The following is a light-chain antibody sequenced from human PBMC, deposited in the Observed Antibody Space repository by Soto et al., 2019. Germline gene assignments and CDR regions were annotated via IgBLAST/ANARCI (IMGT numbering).Light chain of an antibody. Sequence: DIQLTQSPSFLSASVGDRVTISCRASQGISAYLAWYQQKPGKAPKLLIYGASTLQSGVPSRFSGSASGTEFTLTISSLLPEDFATYFCQQFNAYPLTFGGGTKLEIK. V-gene: IGKV1-9*01. CDR2: GAS. CDR1: QGISAY. CDR3: QQFNAYPLT. J-gene: IGKJ4*01.